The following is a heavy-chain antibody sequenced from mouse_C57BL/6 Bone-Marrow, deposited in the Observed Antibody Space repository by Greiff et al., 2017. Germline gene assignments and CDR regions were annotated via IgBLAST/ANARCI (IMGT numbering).Heavy chain of an antibody. V-gene: IGHV1-55*01. CDR1: GYTFTSYW. CDR3: AREVLDY. CDR2: IYPGSGST. J-gene: IGHJ2*01. Sequence: QVKLQQPGAELVKPGASVQMSCKASGYTFTSYWLTWVKQRPGQGLAWIGDIYPGSGSTNYNEQFKSKATLTVATSSSTAYMQLSSLTSEDSAVYYGAREVLDYWGQGTTLTVAS.